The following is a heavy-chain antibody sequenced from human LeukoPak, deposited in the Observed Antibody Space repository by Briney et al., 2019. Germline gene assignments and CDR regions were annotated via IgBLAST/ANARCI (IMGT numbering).Heavy chain of an antibody. CDR2: IIPIFGTA. Sequence: GASVKVSCKASGGTFSSYAISWVRQAPGQGLEWMGGIIPIFGTANYAQKFQGRVTITTDESTSTAYMELSSLRSEDTAVYNCARASLRYSSSWGFDPWGQGTLVTVSS. J-gene: IGHJ5*02. V-gene: IGHV1-69*05. CDR1: GGTFSSYA. D-gene: IGHD6-13*01. CDR3: ARASLRYSSSWGFDP.